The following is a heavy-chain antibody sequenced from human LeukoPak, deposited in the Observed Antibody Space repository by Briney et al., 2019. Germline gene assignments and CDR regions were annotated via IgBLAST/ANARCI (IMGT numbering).Heavy chain of an antibody. J-gene: IGHJ6*02. CDR1: GGSFSGYY. CDR2: INHSGST. D-gene: IGHD2-2*01. V-gene: IGHV4-34*01. Sequence: PSETLSLTCAVYGGSFSGYYWSWIRQPPGKGLEWIGEINHSGSTNYNPSLKSRVTISVDTSKNQFSLKLSSVTAADTAVYYCARVSYGYCSSTSCSNKYYYYGMDVWGQGTTVTVSS. CDR3: ARVSYGYCSSTSCSNKYYYYGMDV.